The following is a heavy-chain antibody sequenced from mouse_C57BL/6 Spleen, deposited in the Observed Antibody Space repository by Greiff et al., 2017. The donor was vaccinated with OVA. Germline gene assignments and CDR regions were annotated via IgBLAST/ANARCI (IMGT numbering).Heavy chain of an antibody. CDR3: ARGTTVVATNYYAMDY. J-gene: IGHJ4*01. Sequence: LVRPGSSVKLSCKASGYTFTSYWMHWVKQRPIQGLEWIGNIDPSDSETHYNQKFKDKATLTVDKSSSTAYMQLSSLTSEDSAVYYCARGTTVVATNYYAMDYWGQGTSVTVSS. CDR2: IDPSDSET. CDR1: GYTFTSYW. D-gene: IGHD1-1*01. V-gene: IGHV1-52*01.